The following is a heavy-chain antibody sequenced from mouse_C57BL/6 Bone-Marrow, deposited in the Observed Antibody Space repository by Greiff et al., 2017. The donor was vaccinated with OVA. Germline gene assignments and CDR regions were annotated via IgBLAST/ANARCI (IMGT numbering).Heavy chain of an antibody. Sequence: VQLQQSGPELLKPGASVKIPCKASGYTFTDYNMDWVKQSHGKSLEWIGDINPNNGGTIYNQKFKGKATLTVDKSSSTAYMELRSLTSEDTAVYYCARWRVQLGAMDYWGQGTSVTVSS. CDR3: ARWRVQLGAMDY. J-gene: IGHJ4*01. V-gene: IGHV1-18*01. CDR1: GYTFTDYN. D-gene: IGHD4-1*02. CDR2: INPNNGGT.